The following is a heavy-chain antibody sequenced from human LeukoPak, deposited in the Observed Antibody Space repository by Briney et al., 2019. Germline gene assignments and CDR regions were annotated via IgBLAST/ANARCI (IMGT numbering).Heavy chain of an antibody. CDR1: GGSISSYY. Sequence: SETLSLTCTVSGGSISSYYWSWIRQPPGKGLEWIGYIYYSGSTNYNPSLKSRVTISVDTSKNQFSLKLSSVTAADTAVYYCARASCSSTSCYAGYNWFDPWGQGTLVTVSS. D-gene: IGHD2-2*01. J-gene: IGHJ5*02. CDR2: IYYSGST. CDR3: ARASCSSTSCYAGYNWFDP. V-gene: IGHV4-59*01.